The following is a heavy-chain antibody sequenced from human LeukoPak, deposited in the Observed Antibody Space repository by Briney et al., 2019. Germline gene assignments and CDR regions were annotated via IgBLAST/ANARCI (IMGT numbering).Heavy chain of an antibody. V-gene: IGHV3-23*01. CDR2: ISGSGTTT. Sequence: GGSLRLSCAASGFTFTNYAMIWVRQAPGKGLEWVSVISGSGTTTDYADSVRGRLTISRDHSKNTLYLQMNSLRAEDTAVYYCAKDPYDISGYYYGPTGGVDYWGQGTLVTVSS. D-gene: IGHD3-22*01. CDR1: GFTFTNYA. J-gene: IGHJ4*02. CDR3: AKDPYDISGYYYGPTGGVDY.